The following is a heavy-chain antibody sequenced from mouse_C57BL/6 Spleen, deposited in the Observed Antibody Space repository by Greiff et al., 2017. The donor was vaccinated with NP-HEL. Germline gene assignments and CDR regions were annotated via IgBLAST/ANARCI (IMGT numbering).Heavy chain of an antibody. CDR2: IYPGDGDT. Sequence: ESGPELVKPGASVKISCKASGYAFSSSWMNWVKQRPGKGLEWIGRIYPGDGDTNYNGKFKGKATLTADKSSSTAYMQLSSLTSDDSAVYFCARSLVITTVVHFDYWGQGTTLTASS. V-gene: IGHV1-82*01. CDR1: GYAFSSSW. J-gene: IGHJ2*01. CDR3: ARSLVITTVVHFDY. D-gene: IGHD1-1*01.